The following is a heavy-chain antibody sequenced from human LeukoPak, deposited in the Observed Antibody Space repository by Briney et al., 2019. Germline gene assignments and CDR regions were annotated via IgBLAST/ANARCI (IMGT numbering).Heavy chain of an antibody. CDR3: ARVGDDYGDYPIDY. J-gene: IGHJ4*02. CDR2: ISSSSTNI. Sequence: GGSLRLSCAASGFTFSSYTMNWVRQAPGKGLEWVSYISSSSTNIYYADSVKGRFTTSRDNAKNSLYLQMNSLRAEDTAVYYCARVGDDYGDYPIDYWGQGTLVTVSS. V-gene: IGHV3-48*01. CDR1: GFTFSSYT. D-gene: IGHD4-17*01.